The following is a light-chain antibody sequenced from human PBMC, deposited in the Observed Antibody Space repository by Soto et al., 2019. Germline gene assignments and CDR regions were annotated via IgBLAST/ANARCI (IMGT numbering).Light chain of an antibody. CDR1: QNIRNY. CDR3: QQIQSTSSYT. CDR2: AAS. Sequence: DIQMTQSPSSLSASVGDRVTITCRASQNIRNYLNWYQQRPGKTPYLLVYAASNLRGGVPSRFSGRGYRTAFNLTTNSLQPEDFPTYYFQQIQSTSSYTCGKGTRVDIK. J-gene: IGKJ2*01. V-gene: IGKV1-39*01.